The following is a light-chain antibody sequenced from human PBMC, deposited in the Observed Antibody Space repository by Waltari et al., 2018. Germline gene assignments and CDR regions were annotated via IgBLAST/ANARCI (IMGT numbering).Light chain of an antibody. CDR1: SSDVGGYNY. CDR3: SSYISSSTLEL. J-gene: IGLJ2*01. Sequence: QSALTQPASVSGSPGQSITISCTGTSSDVGGYNYVSWYQQHPGKAPKLMIYYVSNRPSGVSKRFSVSKSGNTASLTISGLQAEYEADYYCSSYISSSTLELFGGGTSLTVL. CDR2: YVS. V-gene: IGLV2-14*03.